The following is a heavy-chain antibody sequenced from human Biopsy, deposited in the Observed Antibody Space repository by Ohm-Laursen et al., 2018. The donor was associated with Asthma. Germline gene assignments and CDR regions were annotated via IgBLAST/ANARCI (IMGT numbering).Heavy chain of an antibody. CDR2: ISPFTGDT. CDR3: ARHPYNFGGFDY. CDR1: GYTFINYA. Sequence: ASVKVSCNASGYTFINYAIHWVRQAPGQGLEWMGWISPFTGDTHFGQKFQGRVTMTTDTSTDTAYMELRSLRSDDTAVYYCARHPYNFGGFDYWGQGSLVLVSS. V-gene: IGHV1-18*01. J-gene: IGHJ4*02. D-gene: IGHD5-24*01.